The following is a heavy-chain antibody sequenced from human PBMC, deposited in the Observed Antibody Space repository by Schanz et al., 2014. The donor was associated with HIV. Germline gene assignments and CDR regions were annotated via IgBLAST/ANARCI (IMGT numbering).Heavy chain of an antibody. CDR3: ARSPSYGMDV. V-gene: IGHV3-48*02. CDR1: GFTFSSYS. CDR2: ISGGSSTI. J-gene: IGHJ6*02. Sequence: VQLVESGGGVVQPGRSLRLSCAASGFTFSSYSINWVRQAPGKGLEWVSYISGGSSTIYYADSVKGRFTISRDNAKNSLSLQMHSLRDDDTAVYYCARSPSYGMDVWGQGTTVTVSS.